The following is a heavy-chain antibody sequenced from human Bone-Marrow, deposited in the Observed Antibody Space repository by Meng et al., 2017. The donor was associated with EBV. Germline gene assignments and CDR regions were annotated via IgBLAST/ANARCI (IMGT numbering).Heavy chain of an antibody. J-gene: IGHJ4*02. CDR2: IYWDDDK. CDR3: AHWGMVATSYYFDY. CDR1: RFPPITSGLG. Sequence: TTLSHSGPTVVHPHTTLNLPCPFTRFPPITSGLGAGWIRQPPGKALASLALIYWDDDKRYSPSLKSRLTITKDTSKNQVVLTMTNMDPVDTATYYCAHWGMVATSYYFDYWGQGTLVTVSS. D-gene: IGHD5-12*01. V-gene: IGHV2-5*02.